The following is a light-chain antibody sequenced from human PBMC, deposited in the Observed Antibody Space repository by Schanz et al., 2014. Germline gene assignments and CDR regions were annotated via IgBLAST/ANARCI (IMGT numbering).Light chain of an antibody. J-gene: IGKJ2*01. V-gene: IGKV3-20*01. Sequence: ETVLTQSPGTLSLSPGERATLSCRASQSVTNSYLAWYQQKPGQAPKLLIYGASSRATGIPDRFSGSGSGTDFTLIISRLEPEDFAVYYCQQYGSALYTFGQGTKLEIK. CDR1: QSVTNSY. CDR2: GAS. CDR3: QQYGSALYT.